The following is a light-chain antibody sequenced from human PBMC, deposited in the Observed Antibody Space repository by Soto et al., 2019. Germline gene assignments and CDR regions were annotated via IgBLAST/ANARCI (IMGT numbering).Light chain of an antibody. Sequence: DIQMNQSPSTLYASVGDRVTITCRASQSISSWLAWYQQKPGKAPKLLIYKASSLESGVPSRFSGSGSGTGFTLTISSLQPDDFATYYCQQYNSYWTFSQGTKVDIK. V-gene: IGKV1-5*03. J-gene: IGKJ1*01. CDR3: QQYNSYWT. CDR2: KAS. CDR1: QSISSW.